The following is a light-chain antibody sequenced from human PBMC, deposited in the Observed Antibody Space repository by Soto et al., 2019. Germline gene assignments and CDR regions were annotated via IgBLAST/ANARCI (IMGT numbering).Light chain of an antibody. CDR3: HQYDSWT. Sequence: EIVRTQSPATLSVSPGERATLSWRASQSFHSIYLARYQQKPGQAPRLLIYGASSRATGIPDSFSGSGSGTDFTLTISRLEPEDFAVYYCHQYDSWTFGQGTKVDIK. J-gene: IGKJ1*01. CDR1: QSFHSIY. V-gene: IGKV3-20*01. CDR2: GAS.